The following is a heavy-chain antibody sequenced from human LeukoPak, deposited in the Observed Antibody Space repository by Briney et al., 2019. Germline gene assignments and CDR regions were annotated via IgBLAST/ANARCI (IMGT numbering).Heavy chain of an antibody. D-gene: IGHD2-15*01. J-gene: IGHJ6*02. CDR1: GGTFSSYA. Sequence: SVKVSCKASGGTFSSYAISWVRQAPGQGLEWMGGIIPIFGTANYAQKFQGRVTITADESTSTAYMELSSLRSEDTAVYYCARDSGGSPSSYYGMDVWGQGTTVTVSS. CDR2: IIPIFGTA. V-gene: IGHV1-69*13. CDR3: ARDSGGSPSSYYGMDV.